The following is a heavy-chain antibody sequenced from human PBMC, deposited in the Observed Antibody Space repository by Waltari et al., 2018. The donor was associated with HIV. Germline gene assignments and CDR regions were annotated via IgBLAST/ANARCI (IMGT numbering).Heavy chain of an antibody. CDR1: GGSISSYY. D-gene: IGHD6-19*01. V-gene: IGHV4-4*07. Sequence: QVQLQESGPGLVKPSETLSLTCTVSGGSISSYYCSWIRQPAGKGLAWIGRIYNSGSTNYNPSLKSRVTMSVDTSKNQFSLKLSSVTAADTAVYYCARDGIAVAGPDYWGQGTLVTVSS. J-gene: IGHJ4*02. CDR3: ARDGIAVAGPDY. CDR2: IYNSGST.